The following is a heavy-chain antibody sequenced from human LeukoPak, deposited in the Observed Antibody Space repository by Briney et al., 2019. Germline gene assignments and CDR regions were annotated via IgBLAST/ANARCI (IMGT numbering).Heavy chain of an antibody. J-gene: IGHJ5*02. Sequence: RASVKVSCKASGYTFTGYGISWVRQAPGQGLEWMGWISAYNGNTNYAQKLQGRVTMTTDTSTSTAYMELRSLRSDDTAVYYCARDRPYSGAAHFDPWGQGTLVTVSS. D-gene: IGHD4-11*01. CDR2: ISAYNGNT. CDR3: ARDRPYSGAAHFDP. CDR1: GYTFTGYG. V-gene: IGHV1-18*01.